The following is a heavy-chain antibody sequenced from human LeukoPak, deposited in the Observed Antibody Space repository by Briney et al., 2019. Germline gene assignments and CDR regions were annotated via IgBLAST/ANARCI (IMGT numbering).Heavy chain of an antibody. Sequence: PSETLSLTCTVSGGSISISSYYWGWIRQPPGKGLEWIGSMHYTGSAYYNPSLKSRVTISVDTSKNQFSLKVSSVTAADTAIYYCARKAVAGWRIDYWGQGTLVTVSS. CDR2: MHYTGSA. CDR3: ARKAVAGWRIDY. J-gene: IGHJ4*02. D-gene: IGHD6-19*01. V-gene: IGHV4-39*01. CDR1: GGSISISSYY.